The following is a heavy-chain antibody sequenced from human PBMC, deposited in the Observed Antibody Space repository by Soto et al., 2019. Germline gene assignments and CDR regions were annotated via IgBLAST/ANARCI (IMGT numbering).Heavy chain of an antibody. D-gene: IGHD3-10*01. J-gene: IGHJ5*02. CDR3: ARDSTTKNTLWFGELLPQVNWFDP. Sequence: GGSLRLSCAASGFTFSSYWMSWVRQAPGKGLEWVANIKQDGSEKYYVDSVKGRFTISRDNAKNSLYLQMNSLRAEDTAVYYCARDSTTKNTLWFGELLPQVNWFDPWGQGTLVTVSS. CDR1: GFTFSSYW. V-gene: IGHV3-7*01. CDR2: IKQDGSEK.